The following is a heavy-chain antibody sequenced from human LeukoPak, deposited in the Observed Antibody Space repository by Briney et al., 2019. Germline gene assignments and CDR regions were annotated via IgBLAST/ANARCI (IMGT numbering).Heavy chain of an antibody. CDR1: GDSVSSNSAA. Sequence: SQTLSLTCAISGDSVSSNSAAWNWIRQSPSRGLEWLGRTYYRSKWYNDYAVSVKSRITINPDTSKNQFSLQLNSVTPEDTAVYYCVRDRDSGTYYYYYGMDVWGQGTTVTVSS. CDR3: VRDRDSGTYYYYYGMDV. CDR2: TYYRSKWYN. D-gene: IGHD1-26*01. V-gene: IGHV6-1*01. J-gene: IGHJ6*02.